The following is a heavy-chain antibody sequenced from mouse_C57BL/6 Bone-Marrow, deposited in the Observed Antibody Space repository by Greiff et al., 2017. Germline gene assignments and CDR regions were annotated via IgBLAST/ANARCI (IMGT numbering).Heavy chain of an antibody. D-gene: IGHD2-3*01. CDR1: GYSFTSYY. Sequence: QVQLKESGPELVKPGASVKISCKASGYSFTSYYIHWVKQRPGQGLEWIGWIYPGSGNTKYNEKFKGKATLTADTSSSTAYMQLSSLTSEDSAVYYCARDGGDWYFDVWGTGTTVTVSS. V-gene: IGHV1-66*01. CDR2: IYPGSGNT. CDR3: ARDGGDWYFDV. J-gene: IGHJ1*03.